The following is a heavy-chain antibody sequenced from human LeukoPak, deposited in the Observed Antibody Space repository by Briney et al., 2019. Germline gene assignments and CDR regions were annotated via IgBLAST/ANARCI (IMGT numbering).Heavy chain of an antibody. D-gene: IGHD2-21*02. V-gene: IGHV3-48*03. CDR2: ISSSGSTI. J-gene: IGHJ6*02. Sequence: PGGSLRLSCAASGFTFSNYEMNWVRQAPGKGLEWVSFISSSGSTIYYADSVKGRFTLSRDNAMNSLYLQMNSLRAEDTAVYYCARSHIVVVTATPHYGMDVWGQGTTVTVSS. CDR1: GFTFSNYE. CDR3: ARSHIVVVTATPHYGMDV.